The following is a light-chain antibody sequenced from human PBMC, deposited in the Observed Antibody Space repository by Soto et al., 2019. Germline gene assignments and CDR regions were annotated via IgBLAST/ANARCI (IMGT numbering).Light chain of an antibody. Sequence: EIVLTQSPGTLSLSPGERATLSCRASQSVSSSYLAWYQQKPGQAPRLLIYGASSRATGIPDRFSGSGSGTDFTLTISRLEPEDFAVYYCQQYGSSRGRTFCQGTKVEIK. J-gene: IGKJ1*01. V-gene: IGKV3-20*01. CDR3: QQYGSSRGRT. CDR2: GAS. CDR1: QSVSSSY.